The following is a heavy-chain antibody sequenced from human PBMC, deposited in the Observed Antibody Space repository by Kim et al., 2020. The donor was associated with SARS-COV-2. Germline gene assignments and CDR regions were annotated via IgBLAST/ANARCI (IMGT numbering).Heavy chain of an antibody. CDR1: GYRFTTYY. CDR3: ARQVTYGSNFDF. V-gene: IGHV5-51*01. Sequence: GESLKISCQGSGYRFTTYYIAWVRQRPGKGLELMGTIYPGESETAYSPSFQGHVTISADKSVNTAYLQWSSLQASDSAMYFCARQVTYGSNFDFWGQGTL. D-gene: IGHD4-17*01. J-gene: IGHJ4*02. CDR2: IYPGESET.